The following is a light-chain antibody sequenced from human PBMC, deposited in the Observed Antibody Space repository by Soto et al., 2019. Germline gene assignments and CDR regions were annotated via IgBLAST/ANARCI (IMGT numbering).Light chain of an antibody. CDR1: SSDGGGYNY. Sequence: QSVLTQPASVSGSPGQSITISCTGTSSDGGGYNYVSWYQQHPGKAPKLMIYEVSNRPSGVSNRFSGSKSGNTASLTISGLQAEDEADYYCSSYTSSSTNVFGTGTKVTVL. CDR2: EVS. J-gene: IGLJ1*01. V-gene: IGLV2-14*01. CDR3: SSYTSSSTNV.